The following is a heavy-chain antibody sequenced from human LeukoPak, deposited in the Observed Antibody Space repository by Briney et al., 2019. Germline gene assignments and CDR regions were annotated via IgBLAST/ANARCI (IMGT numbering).Heavy chain of an antibody. CDR3: ARVTEAPYYFDY. J-gene: IGHJ4*02. CDR2: ISSSSSYI. CDR1: GFSFSNYW. V-gene: IGHV3-21*01. Sequence: GGSLRVSCVASGFSFSNYWMSWVRQAPGKGLEWVSSISSSSSYIYYADSVKGRFTISRDNAKNSLYLQMNSLRAEDTAVYYCARVTEAPYYFDYWGQGTLVTVSS.